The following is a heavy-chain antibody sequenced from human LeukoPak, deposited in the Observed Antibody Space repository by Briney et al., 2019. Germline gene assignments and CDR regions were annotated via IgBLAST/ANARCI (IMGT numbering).Heavy chain of an antibody. CDR2: IYYSGST. CDR1: GGSISSYY. V-gene: IGHV4-59*01. D-gene: IGHD3-10*01. Sequence: SETLSLTCTVSGGSISSYYWSWIRQPPGKGLEWIGYIYYSGSTNYNPSLKSRVTISVDTSKNQFSLKLSSVTAADTAVYYCARDEGSGSFLSGFDYWGQGTLVTVSS. J-gene: IGHJ4*02. CDR3: ARDEGSGSFLSGFDY.